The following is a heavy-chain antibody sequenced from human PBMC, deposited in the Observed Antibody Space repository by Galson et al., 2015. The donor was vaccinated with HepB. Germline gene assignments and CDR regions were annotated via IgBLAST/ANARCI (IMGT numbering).Heavy chain of an antibody. CDR1: GFTFSASG. V-gene: IGHV3-73*01. CDR3: SLYKWNDAGTSGGGY. D-gene: IGHD1-20*01. J-gene: IGHJ4*02. CDR2: IRSKAKGSAT. Sequence: SLRLSCAASGFTFSASGIHWVRQASGKGLEWVGRIRSKAKGSATSYGASVKGRFTISRDDSKNTTYLEMNSLKTEDTAVYYCSLYKWNDAGTSGGGYWGQGTLVTVSS.